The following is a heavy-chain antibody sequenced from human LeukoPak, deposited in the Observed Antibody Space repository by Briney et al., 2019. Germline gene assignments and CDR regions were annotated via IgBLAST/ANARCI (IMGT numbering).Heavy chain of an antibody. J-gene: IGHJ3*02. V-gene: IGHV4-59*08. CDR2: IYYSGST. D-gene: IGHD1-1*01. CDR1: GGSISSYY. Sequence: SETLSLTCTVSGGSISSYYWSWIRQPPGKGLEWIGYIYYSGSTNYNPSLKSRVTISVDTSKNQFSLKLSSVTAADTAVHYCARHEVPRDAFDIWGQGTMVTVSS. CDR3: ARHEVPRDAFDI.